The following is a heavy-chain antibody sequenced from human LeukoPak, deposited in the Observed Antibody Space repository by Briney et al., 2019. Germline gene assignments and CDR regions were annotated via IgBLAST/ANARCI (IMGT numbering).Heavy chain of an antibody. J-gene: IGHJ3*02. V-gene: IGHV3-30-3*01. D-gene: IGHD6-6*01. CDR3: ARDLVAARYAFDI. Sequence: GGSLRLSCAASGFIFSSYAMHRVRQAPGKGLEWVAVISYDGSNKYYADSVKGRFTISRDNSKNTLYLQMNSLRAEDTAVYYCARDLVAARYAFDIWGQGTMVTVSS. CDR2: ISYDGSNK. CDR1: GFIFSSYA.